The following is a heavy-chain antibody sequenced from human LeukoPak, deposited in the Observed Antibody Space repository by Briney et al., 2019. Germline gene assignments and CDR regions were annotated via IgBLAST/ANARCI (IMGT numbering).Heavy chain of an antibody. J-gene: IGHJ4*02. V-gene: IGHV3-23*01. D-gene: IGHD4-23*01. Sequence: GGSLRLSCAASGFTFPGYAMSWVRQAPGMGLEGISTINSGGSSTYYADSVTGRFTISRDNSNNTLYLLMNSLRADDTAVYFCAKRRLPTVGFSFDSWGQGTPVTVSS. CDR3: AKRRLPTVGFSFDS. CDR1: GFTFPGYA. CDR2: INSGGSST.